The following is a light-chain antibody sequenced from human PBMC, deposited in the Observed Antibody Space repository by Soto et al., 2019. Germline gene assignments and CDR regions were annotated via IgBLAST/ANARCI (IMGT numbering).Light chain of an antibody. CDR2: DVS. CDR3: QQFNTYPALT. J-gene: IGKJ4*01. CDR1: QGISSA. V-gene: IGKV1-13*02. Sequence: AIQLTQSPSSLSASVGDRVTITCRASQGISSALAWYQQKPGKSPNLLIYDVSSLENGVPSRFSGSGSGTDFALTISSLQPEDFATYYCQQFNTYPALTFGGGTKVEIK.